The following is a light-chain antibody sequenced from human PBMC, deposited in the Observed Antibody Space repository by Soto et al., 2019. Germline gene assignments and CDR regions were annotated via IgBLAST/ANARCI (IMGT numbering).Light chain of an antibody. J-gene: IGKJ2*01. CDR1: QSVSSN. CDR2: GAS. Sequence: EIVMTQSPATLSVSPGERATLSCRASQSVSSNLAWYQQKPGQAPRLLIYGASTRATGIPARFSGSGSGTDVTLTVSSLQSADFAVYYCQQYNNWPRTFGQGTKLEIK. CDR3: QQYNNWPRT. V-gene: IGKV3-15*01.